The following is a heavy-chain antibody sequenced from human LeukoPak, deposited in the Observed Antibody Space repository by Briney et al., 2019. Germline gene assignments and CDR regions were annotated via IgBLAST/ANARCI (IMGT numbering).Heavy chain of an antibody. Sequence: SETLSLTCTVSGGSISSYYWSWIRQPPRKGLEWIGYIYYSGSTNYNPSLKSRVTISVDTSKNQFSLKLSSVTAADTAVYYCASYSAAAGTLDYWGQGTLVTVSS. J-gene: IGHJ4*02. CDR3: ASYSAAAGTLDY. D-gene: IGHD6-13*01. CDR1: GGSISSYY. V-gene: IGHV4-59*08. CDR2: IYYSGST.